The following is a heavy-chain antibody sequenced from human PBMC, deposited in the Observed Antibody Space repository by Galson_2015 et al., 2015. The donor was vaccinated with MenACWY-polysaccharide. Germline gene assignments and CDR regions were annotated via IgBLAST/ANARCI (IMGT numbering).Heavy chain of an antibody. J-gene: IGHJ3*01. CDR3: AHVMITFGGVIGDDAFDV. Sequence: PALVKPTQTPTLTCTFSGFSLITNGVGVNWIRQPPGKALEWLAVIYWDGDNIYSPSLRSRLTVTKDTSKNQVVLTMTNLDPVDTATYYCAHVMITFGGVIGDDAFDVWGQGTMVTVSS. CDR1: GFSLITNGVG. D-gene: IGHD3-16*01. V-gene: IGHV2-5*02. CDR2: IYWDGDN.